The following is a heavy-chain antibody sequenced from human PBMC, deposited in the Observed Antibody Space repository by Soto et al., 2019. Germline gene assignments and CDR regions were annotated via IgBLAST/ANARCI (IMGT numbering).Heavy chain of an antibody. D-gene: IGHD5-12*01. CDR1: GFTFSDYY. CDR2: ISGSGTTI. Sequence: LRLSCAASGFTFSDYYMSWVRQAPGKGLEWVSYISGSGTTIYYADSVRGRFTISRDNAKNSLHLQMNSLIAEDTAVYYCARDQYSAYDGPFDHWGQGTLVTVSS. CDR3: ARDQYSAYDGPFDH. J-gene: IGHJ4*02. V-gene: IGHV3-11*01.